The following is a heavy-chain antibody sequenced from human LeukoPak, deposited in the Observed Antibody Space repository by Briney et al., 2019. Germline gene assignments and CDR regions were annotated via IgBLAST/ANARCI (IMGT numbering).Heavy chain of an antibody. CDR3: TTDHPHYYDSSGYYLYYFDY. CDR2: ISGSGGST. CDR1: GFTFSSYA. Sequence: GGSLRLSCSASGFTFSSYAMSWVRQAPGRGLEWVSAISGSGGSTYYADSVKGRFTISRDNSKNTLYLQMNSLRAEDTAVYYCTTDHPHYYDSSGYYLYYFDYWGQGTLVTVSS. D-gene: IGHD3-22*01. J-gene: IGHJ4*02. V-gene: IGHV3-23*01.